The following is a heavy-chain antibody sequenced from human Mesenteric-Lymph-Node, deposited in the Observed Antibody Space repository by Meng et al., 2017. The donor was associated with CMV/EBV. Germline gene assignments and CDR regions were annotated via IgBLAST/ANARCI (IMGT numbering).Heavy chain of an antibody. Sequence: GESLKISCAASGFTFSDYYMSWIRQAPGKGLEWVANIKQDGSEKYYVDSVKGRFTISRDNAKNSLYLQMNSLRAEDTAVYYCASVRFLEWPYFDYWGQGTLVTVSS. CDR1: GFTFSDYY. D-gene: IGHD3-3*01. CDR3: ASVRFLEWPYFDY. CDR2: IKQDGSEK. J-gene: IGHJ4*02. V-gene: IGHV3-7*01.